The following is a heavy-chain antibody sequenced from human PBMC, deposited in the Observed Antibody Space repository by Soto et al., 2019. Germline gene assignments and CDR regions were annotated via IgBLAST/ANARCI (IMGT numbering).Heavy chain of an antibody. J-gene: IGHJ6*02. CDR3: ARDINDIVVVVAATDYYGMDV. CDR1: GGTFSSYA. V-gene: IGHV1-69*13. Sequence: ASVKVSCKASGGTFSSYAISWVRQAPGQGLEWFGGIIPIFGTANYAQKFQGRVTITADESTSTAYIELSSLRSEDTAVYYCARDINDIVVVVAATDYYGMDVWGQGTTVTVS. D-gene: IGHD2-15*01. CDR2: IIPIFGTA.